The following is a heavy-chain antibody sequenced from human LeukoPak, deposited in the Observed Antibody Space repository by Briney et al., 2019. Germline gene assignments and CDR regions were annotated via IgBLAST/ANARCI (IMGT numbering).Heavy chain of an antibody. V-gene: IGHV3-11*01. CDR1: GFTFSDYY. J-gene: IGHJ3*02. D-gene: IGHD3-3*01. CDR2: ISSSGSTI. Sequence: PGGSLRLSCAASGFTFSDYYMSRIRQAPGKGLEWLSHISSSGSTIYYADSVKGRFTISRDNAKNALVLQINSLRAEDTAVYYCAREGPYDFWSGYLGDDAFDIWGQGTMVTVSS. CDR3: AREGPYDFWSGYLGDDAFDI.